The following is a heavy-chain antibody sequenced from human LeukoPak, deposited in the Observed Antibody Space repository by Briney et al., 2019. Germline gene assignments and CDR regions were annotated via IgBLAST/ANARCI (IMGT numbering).Heavy chain of an antibody. J-gene: IGHJ4*02. V-gene: IGHV4-39*07. Sequence: SETLSLTCTVSGGSISSSSYYWGWIRQPPGKGLEWIGSIYYSGSTYYNPSLKSRVTISVDTSKNQFSLNLTSVTAADTAVYYCARDRDMVRALFDYWGQGTLVTVSS. CDR1: GGSISSSSYY. D-gene: IGHD3-10*01. CDR3: ARDRDMVRALFDY. CDR2: IYYSGST.